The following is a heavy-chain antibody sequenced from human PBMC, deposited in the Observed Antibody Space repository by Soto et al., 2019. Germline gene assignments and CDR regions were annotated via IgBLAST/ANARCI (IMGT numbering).Heavy chain of an antibody. D-gene: IGHD3-22*01. CDR2: IYHSGSP. J-gene: IGHJ4*02. CDR3: ARDSSGRHDY. V-gene: IGHV4-38-2*02. CDR1: GYSISSGYF. Sequence: SETLSLTCAVSGYSISSGYFWGWIRQPPGKGLEWIGSIYHSGSPYYNPSLQGRLTISVDTSKNQFSLKLSSVTAADTAIYYCARDSSGRHDYWGQGTLVTVSS.